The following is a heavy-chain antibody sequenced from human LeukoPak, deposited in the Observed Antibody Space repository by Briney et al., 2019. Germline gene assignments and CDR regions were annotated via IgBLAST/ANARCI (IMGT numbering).Heavy chain of an antibody. D-gene: IGHD1-26*01. CDR1: GGSISNYY. CDR3: ARRAPTSAFDI. Sequence: SETLSLTCTVSGGSISNYYWSWIRQPPGKGLEFIGYIYYTGSTNYNPSLKSRVTISVDTSNYQFSLSLSSVTAADTAVYYCARRAPTSAFDIWGQGTVVTVSS. J-gene: IGHJ3*02. V-gene: IGHV4-59*08. CDR2: IYYTGST.